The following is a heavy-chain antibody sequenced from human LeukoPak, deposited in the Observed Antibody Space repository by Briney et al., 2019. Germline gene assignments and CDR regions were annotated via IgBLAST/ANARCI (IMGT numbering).Heavy chain of an antibody. J-gene: IGHJ3*02. CDR1: GFTVSSNY. CDR2: IYSGGST. Sequence: GGSLRLSCAASGFTVSSNYMSWVRQAPGKGLEWVSVIYSGGSTYYADSVKGRFTISRDNSKNTLYLQMNSLRAEDTAVYYCARDGGDYCDNSDAFDIWGQGTMVTVSS. D-gene: IGHD3-22*01. CDR3: ARDGGDYCDNSDAFDI. V-gene: IGHV3-66*01.